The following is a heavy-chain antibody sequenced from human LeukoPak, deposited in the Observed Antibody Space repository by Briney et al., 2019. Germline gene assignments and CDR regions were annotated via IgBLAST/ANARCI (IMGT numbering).Heavy chain of an antibody. CDR3: ARDGPGVGATDNDY. Sequence: GGSLRLSCAASGFTFSSYSMNWVRQAPGKGLVWVSRIKNDGSSISYADSVKGRFTISRDNAKNTLYLQMNSLRAEDTAVYYCARDGPGVGATDNDYWGQGTLVTVSS. CDR2: IKNDGSSI. D-gene: IGHD1-26*01. CDR1: GFTFSSYS. V-gene: IGHV3-74*01. J-gene: IGHJ4*02.